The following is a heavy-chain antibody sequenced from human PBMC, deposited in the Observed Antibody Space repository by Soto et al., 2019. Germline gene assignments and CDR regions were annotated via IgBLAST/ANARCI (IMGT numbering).Heavy chain of an antibody. Sequence: SETLSLTCTVSGGSSSSYYWSWVRQPPGKGLEWIGYLYYSGSTSYNPSLKSRVTISVDTSKNQISLKLSSVTAADTAVYYCARSESYGSGSYGVGAYYYYYMDVWGKGTTVTVSS. CDR2: LYYSGST. CDR1: GGSSSSYY. CDR3: ARSESYGSGSYGVGAYYYYYMDV. V-gene: IGHV4-59*08. J-gene: IGHJ6*03. D-gene: IGHD3-10*01.